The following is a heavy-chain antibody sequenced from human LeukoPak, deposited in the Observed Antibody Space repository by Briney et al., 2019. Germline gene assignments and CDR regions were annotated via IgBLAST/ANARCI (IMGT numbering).Heavy chain of an antibody. CDR1: GGSFSGYY. J-gene: IGHJ5*02. CDR3: ARDKYYGSGSPLDWFDP. V-gene: IGHV4-34*01. D-gene: IGHD3-10*01. Sequence: SDTLSLTCAVYGGSFSGYYWSWIRQPPGKGLEWIGELNHSGSTNYNPSLKSRVTISVDTSKNQFSLKLSSVTAADTAVYFCARDKYYGSGSPLDWFDPWGQGTLVTVSS. CDR2: LNHSGST.